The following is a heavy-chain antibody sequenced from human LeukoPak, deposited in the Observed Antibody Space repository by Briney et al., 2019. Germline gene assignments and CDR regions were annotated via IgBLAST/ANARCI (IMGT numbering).Heavy chain of an antibody. Sequence: GSLRLPCAASGFTFSSYWMHWVRQAPGKGLVWVSRISDGGSTTTYADSVKGRFTISRDNAKNTLYLQMNGLRAEDTAVYYCSRSAYYDGSGNYYDYWGQGTLVTVSS. CDR3: SRSAYYDGSGNYYDY. V-gene: IGHV3-74*01. CDR1: GFTFSSYW. J-gene: IGHJ4*02. CDR2: ISDGGSTT. D-gene: IGHD3-22*01.